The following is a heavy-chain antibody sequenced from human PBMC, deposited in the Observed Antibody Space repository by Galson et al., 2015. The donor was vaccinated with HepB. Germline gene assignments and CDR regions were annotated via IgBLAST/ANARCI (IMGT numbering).Heavy chain of an antibody. CDR2: INPSSYYI. J-gene: IGHJ4*02. Sequence: SLRLSFAASGFLFSNYSMNWVRQPPGKGLEWVASINPSSYYIFYADSVEGRFTISRDNAKSSLHLQMHSLRGDDTAVYYCARGETVGPTTGFGYWGQGTLVTVPS. D-gene: IGHD1-26*01. CDR3: ARGETVGPTTGFGY. V-gene: IGHV3-21*01. CDR1: GFLFSNYS.